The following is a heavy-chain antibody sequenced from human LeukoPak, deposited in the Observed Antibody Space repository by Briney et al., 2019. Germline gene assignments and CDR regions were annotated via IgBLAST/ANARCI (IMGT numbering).Heavy chain of an antibody. V-gene: IGHV3-74*01. CDR2: LNTDGRDT. J-gene: IGHJ2*01. CDR3: ARSEAVAWSFDL. CDR1: GFTFSAYW. D-gene: IGHD6-19*01. Sequence: GGSLRLSCAASGFTFSAYWMHWVRQAPGKRLVWVSRLNTDGRDTRYADSVRGRFTISRDNAKNTLYLQMNSLRAEDTAVYYCARSEAVAWSFDLWGRGTLVTVSS.